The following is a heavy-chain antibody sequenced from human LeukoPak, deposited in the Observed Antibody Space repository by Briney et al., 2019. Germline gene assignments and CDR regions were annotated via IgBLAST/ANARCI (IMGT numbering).Heavy chain of an antibody. CDR1: GFTLSRYW. CDR3: ARGNYYGMDV. V-gene: IGHV3-74*01. J-gene: IGHJ6*02. Sequence: GGSLRLSCAASGFTLSRYWMHWVRQAPGKGLVWVSRINSDGSSTSYADSVKGRFTISRDNAKNTLYLQMNSLGAEDTAVYYCARGNYYGMDVWGQGTTVTVSS. CDR2: INSDGSST.